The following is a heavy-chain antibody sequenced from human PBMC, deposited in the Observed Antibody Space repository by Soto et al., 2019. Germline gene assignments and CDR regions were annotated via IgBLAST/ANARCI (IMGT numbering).Heavy chain of an antibody. CDR1: GFIFSSYD. Sequence: GGSLRLSCAASGFIFSSYDMHWVRQAPGKGLEWVAFISFDGSNKSYEDSVKGRFTISRDNSKNTLYLQMNSLRAEDTAVYYCAKGLQREADYIWGSYRHPFWGQGTLVTVSS. CDR3: AKGLQREADYIWGSYRHPF. D-gene: IGHD3-16*02. CDR2: ISFDGSNK. J-gene: IGHJ4*02. V-gene: IGHV3-30*18.